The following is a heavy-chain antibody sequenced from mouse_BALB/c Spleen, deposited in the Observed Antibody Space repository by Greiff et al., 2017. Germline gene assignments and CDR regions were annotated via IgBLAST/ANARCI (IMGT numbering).Heavy chain of an antibody. V-gene: IGHV1S56*01. CDR1: GYTFTSYD. CDR2: IYPGDGST. J-gene: IGHJ3*01. CDR3: ARRDGYSAWFAD. D-gene: IGHD2-3*01. Sequence: QVQLQQSGAELAKPGALVKISCKASGYTFTSYDINWVKQRPGQGLEWIGWIYPGDGSTKYNEKFKGKATLTADKSSSTAYMQLSSLTSENSSVYFCARRDGYSAWFADWGQGTLVTVSA.